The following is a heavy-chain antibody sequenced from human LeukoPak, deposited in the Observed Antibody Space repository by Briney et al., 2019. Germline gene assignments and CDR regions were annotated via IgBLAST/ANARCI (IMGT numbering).Heavy chain of an antibody. CDR2: INHSGST. CDR1: GGSISSYY. D-gene: IGHD6-13*01. Sequence: PSETLSLTCTVSGGSISSYYWSWIRQPPGKGLEWIGEINHSGSTNYNPSLKSRVTISVDTSKNQFSLKLSSVTAADTAVYYCARGLLSSSWYPGYWGQGTLVTVSS. CDR3: ARGLLSSSWYPGY. V-gene: IGHV4-34*01. J-gene: IGHJ4*02.